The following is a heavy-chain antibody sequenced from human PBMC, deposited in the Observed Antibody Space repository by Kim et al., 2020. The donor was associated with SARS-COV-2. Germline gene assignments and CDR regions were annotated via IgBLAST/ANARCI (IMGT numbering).Heavy chain of an antibody. Sequence: GGSLRLSCAASGFTFSSYAMSWVRQAPGKGLEWVSAISGSGGSTYYADSVKGRFTISRDNSKNTLYLQMNSLRAEDTAVYYCAKRRGGIVGATGAFDIWGQGTMVTVSS. V-gene: IGHV3-23*01. CDR2: ISGSGGST. CDR3: AKRRGGIVGATGAFDI. CDR1: GFTFSSYA. D-gene: IGHD1-26*01. J-gene: IGHJ3*02.